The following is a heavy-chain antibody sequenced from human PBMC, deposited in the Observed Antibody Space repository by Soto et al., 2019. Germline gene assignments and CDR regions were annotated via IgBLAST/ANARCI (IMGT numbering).Heavy chain of an antibody. D-gene: IGHD3-3*01. CDR3: ARRGLGQSGYYHYFDY. J-gene: IGHJ4*02. CDR2: IYYTGST. Sequence: SETLSLTCTVSGGSMNSGGYYWSWIRQHPGEGLEWIGHIYYTGSTYSNPSLESRVTVSVDTSKNQFSLRLSSVTVADTAVYYGARRGLGQSGYYHYFDYWGQGTLVTVSS. CDR1: GGSMNSGGYY. V-gene: IGHV4-31*03.